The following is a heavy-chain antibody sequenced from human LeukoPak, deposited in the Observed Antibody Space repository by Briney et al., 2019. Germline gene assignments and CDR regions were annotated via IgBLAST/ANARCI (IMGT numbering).Heavy chain of an antibody. CDR1: GYTFTSYY. CDR3: ARDPFSTGDFDY. D-gene: IGHD7-27*01. J-gene: IGHJ4*02. Sequence: ASVKVSCKASGYTFTSYYMHWVRQAPGQGLEWMGIINPSGGSTSYAQKFQGRVTMTRDMSTSTVYMELSSLRSEDTAVYYCARDPFSTGDFDYWGQGTLVTVSS. CDR2: INPSGGST. V-gene: IGHV1-46*01.